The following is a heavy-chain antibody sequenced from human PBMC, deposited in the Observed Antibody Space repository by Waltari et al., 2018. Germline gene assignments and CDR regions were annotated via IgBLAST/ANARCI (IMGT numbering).Heavy chain of an antibody. CDR2: IWYDGSNK. J-gene: IGHJ4*02. V-gene: IGHV3-30*18. Sequence: QVQLVESGGGVVQPGRSLRLSCAASGFTFSSYGMHWVRQAPGKGLEWVAVIWYDGSNKYYADSVKGRFTISRDNSKNTLYLQMNSLRAEDTAMYYCAKPGPNWGSAWYFDYWGQGTLVTVSS. CDR1: GFTFSSYG. D-gene: IGHD7-27*01. CDR3: AKPGPNWGSAWYFDY.